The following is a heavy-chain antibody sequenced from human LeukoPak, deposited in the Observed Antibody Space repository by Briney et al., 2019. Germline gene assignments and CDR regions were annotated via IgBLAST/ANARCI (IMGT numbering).Heavy chain of an antibody. CDR3: ARVEVRGDNWFDP. CDR2: ISSSSSYT. J-gene: IGHJ5*02. D-gene: IGHD3-10*01. V-gene: IGHV3-11*06. Sequence: GGSLRLSCAASGFTFSDYYMSWIRQAPGKGLQWVSYISSSSSYTNYADSVKGRFTISRDNAKNSLYLQMNSLRAEDTAVYYCARVEVRGDNWFDPWGQGTLVTVSS. CDR1: GFTFSDYY.